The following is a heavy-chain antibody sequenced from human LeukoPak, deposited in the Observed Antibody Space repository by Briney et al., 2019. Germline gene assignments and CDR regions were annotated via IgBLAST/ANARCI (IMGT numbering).Heavy chain of an antibody. V-gene: IGHV3-7*01. D-gene: IGHD1-1*01. J-gene: IGHJ4*02. CDR2: INRDGSEE. Sequence: GGSLRLSCSASGFTFGKYWMSWVRQAPGKGLEWVANINRDGSEEYYVVSVIGRFTVSRDNANNALFLLMASVRVEDTALYYCARSETTGTVDFWGQGTPITVSS. CDR1: GFTFGKYW. CDR3: ARSETTGTVDF.